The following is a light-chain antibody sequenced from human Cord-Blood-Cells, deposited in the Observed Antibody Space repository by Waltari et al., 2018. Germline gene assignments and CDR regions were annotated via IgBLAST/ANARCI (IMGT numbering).Light chain of an antibody. CDR3: QQYDNLRLFT. Sequence: DIQLTQSPSSLSASVGDRVTITCQASQDISNYLNWYQQKPGKAPKLLIYDASNLETGVPSRFSGSVSGTDFTFTISSLQPEDSATYYCQQYDNLRLFTFGPGTKVDIK. V-gene: IGKV1-33*01. J-gene: IGKJ3*01. CDR2: DAS. CDR1: QDISNY.